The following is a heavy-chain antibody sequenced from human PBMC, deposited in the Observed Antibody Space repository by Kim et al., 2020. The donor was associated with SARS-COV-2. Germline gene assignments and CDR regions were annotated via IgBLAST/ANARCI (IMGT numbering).Heavy chain of an antibody. J-gene: IGHJ4*02. CDR2: ISSSSSYI. CDR3: ARDREYYYDSSGFDY. D-gene: IGHD3-22*01. CDR1: GFTFSSYS. Sequence: GGSLRLSCAASGFTFSSYSMNWVRQAPGKGLEWVSSISSSSSYIYYADSVKGRFTISRDNAKNSLYLQMNSLRAEDTAVYYCARDREYYYDSSGFDYWGQGTLVTVSS. V-gene: IGHV3-21*01.